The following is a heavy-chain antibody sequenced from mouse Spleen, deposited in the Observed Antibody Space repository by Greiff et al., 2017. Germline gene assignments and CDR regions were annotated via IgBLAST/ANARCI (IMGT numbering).Heavy chain of an antibody. J-gene: IGHJ1*03. CDR2: ISSGSSTI. CDR3: AKIYGSSYGYFDV. CDR1: GFTFSDYG. D-gene: IGHD1-1*01. Sequence: EVKLVESGGGLVKPGGSLKLSCAASGFTFSDYGMHWVRQAPEKGLEWVAYISSGSSTIYYADTVKGRFTISRDNAKNTLFLQMTSLRSEDTAMYYCAKIYGSSYGYFDVWGTGTTVTVSS. V-gene: IGHV5-17*01.